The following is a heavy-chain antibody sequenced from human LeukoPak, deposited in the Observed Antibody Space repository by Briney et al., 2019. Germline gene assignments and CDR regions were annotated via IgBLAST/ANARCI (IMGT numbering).Heavy chain of an antibody. CDR1: GDSISSGTFY. V-gene: IGHV4-39*07. D-gene: IGHD3-22*01. J-gene: IGHJ5*02. Sequence: SETLSLTCTVSGDSISSGTFYWGWVRQPPGKGLEWIGSIHYSGSTNYNPSLKSRVTISVDTSKNHFSLKLRSVTAADTAVYYCARGILLRDSSGESWFDPWGQGTLVTVSS. CDR3: ARGILLRDSSGESWFDP. CDR2: IHYSGST.